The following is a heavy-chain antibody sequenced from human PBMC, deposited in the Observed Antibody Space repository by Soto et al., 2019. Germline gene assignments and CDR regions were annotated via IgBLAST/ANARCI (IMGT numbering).Heavy chain of an antibody. CDR3: AQTLGSAVAGPGRFDL. Sequence: QVQLVQSGAEVKKPGSSVKVSCKAFGGTFNRYAISWLRQAPGQGPEWMGGITPMFGTGNYAQKFQGRVTITADESTTTVHMELRRLTSEDTAVYYCAQTLGSAVAGPGRFDLWGRGTRVIVSS. CDR1: GGTFNRYA. V-gene: IGHV1-69*12. CDR2: ITPMFGTG. D-gene: IGHD6-19*01. J-gene: IGHJ2*01.